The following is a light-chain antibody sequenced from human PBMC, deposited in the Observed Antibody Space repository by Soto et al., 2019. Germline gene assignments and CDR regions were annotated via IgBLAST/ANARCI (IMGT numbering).Light chain of an antibody. CDR1: QSVDSL. CDR3: QQYGSSPPIT. CDR2: RAS. V-gene: IGKV3-15*01. Sequence: EIVMTQSPATLSVSPGETATLSCKTSQSVDSLLAWYQQKPGQAPRLLIYRASTRTTGIPARFSGSGSGTDFTLTISRLEPEDFAVYYCQQYGSSPPITFGQGTRLEIK. J-gene: IGKJ5*01.